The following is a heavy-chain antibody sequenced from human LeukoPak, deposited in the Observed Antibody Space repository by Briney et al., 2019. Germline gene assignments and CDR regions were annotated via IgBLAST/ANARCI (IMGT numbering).Heavy chain of an antibody. V-gene: IGHV4-31*03. CDR1: GGSISSGGYY. CDR2: IYYSGST. D-gene: IGHD4-23*01. Sequence: SETLSLTCTVSGGSISSGGYYWSWIRQHPGKGLEWIGYIYYSGSTYYNPSLKSRVTISVDTSKNQFSLKLSSVTAADTAVYYCARDPLRGYGGAPETDYWGQGTLVTVSS. CDR3: ARDPLRGYGGAPETDY. J-gene: IGHJ4*02.